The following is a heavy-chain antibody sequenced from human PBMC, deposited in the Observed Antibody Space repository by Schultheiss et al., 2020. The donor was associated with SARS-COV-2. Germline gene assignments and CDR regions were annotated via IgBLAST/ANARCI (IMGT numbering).Heavy chain of an antibody. Sequence: SETLSLTCTVSGGSISSYYWSWIRQPPGKGLEWIGYIYYSGSTNYNPSLKSRVTISVDTSRNQFSLKLSSMTAADTAVYYCARAKRQWNLLPFNTFDIWGPGTLVTVSS. D-gene: IGHD1-26*01. CDR2: IYYSGST. CDR1: GGSISSYY. CDR3: ARAKRQWNLLPFNTFDI. V-gene: IGHV4-59*08. J-gene: IGHJ3*02.